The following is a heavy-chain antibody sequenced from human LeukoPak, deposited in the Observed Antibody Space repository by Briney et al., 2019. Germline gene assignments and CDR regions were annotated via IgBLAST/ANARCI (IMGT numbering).Heavy chain of an antibody. J-gene: IGHJ4*02. D-gene: IGHD3-22*01. CDR3: ARGKAYDSSGYYPARR. CDR2: ISAYNGNT. V-gene: IGHV1-18*01. Sequence: ASVKVSCKASGYTFTSYGISWVRQAPGQGLEWMGWISAYNGNTNYAQKLQGRVTMTTDTSTSTAYMELRSLRSDDTAVYYCARGKAYDSSGYYPARRWGQGTLVTVSS. CDR1: GYTFTSYG.